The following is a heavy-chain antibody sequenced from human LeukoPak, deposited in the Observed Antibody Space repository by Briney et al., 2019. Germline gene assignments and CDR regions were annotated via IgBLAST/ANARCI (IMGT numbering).Heavy chain of an antibody. V-gene: IGHV3-30-3*01. D-gene: IGHD4-17*01. CDR3: ASVNAPIGLRTIFDY. CDR2: ISYDGSKK. Sequence: PGGSLRLSCAASGFTFSSYAMHSVPQSPGKGLEGVAVISYDGSKKYYAESVQGRFTISRDNSNNTLYLQMNSLRAEDTAVYYCASVNAPIGLRTIFDYWGQGTLVTVSS. CDR1: GFTFSSYA. J-gene: IGHJ4*02.